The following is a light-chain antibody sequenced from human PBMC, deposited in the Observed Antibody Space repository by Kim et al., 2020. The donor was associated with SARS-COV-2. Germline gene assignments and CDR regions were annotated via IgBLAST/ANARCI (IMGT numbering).Light chain of an antibody. Sequence: SSELTQDPAVSVALGQTVRITCQGDSLRSLYASWYQQKPGQAPVLVIYDKNNRPSGIPDRFSGSSSGNTASLTITGAQAEDEADYYCNSRDSSGNPLFGG. J-gene: IGLJ2*01. CDR1: SLRSLY. CDR3: NSRDSSGNPL. V-gene: IGLV3-19*01. CDR2: DKN.